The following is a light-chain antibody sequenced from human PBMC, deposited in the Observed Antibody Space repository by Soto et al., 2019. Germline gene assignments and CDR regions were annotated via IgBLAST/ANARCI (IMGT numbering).Light chain of an antibody. V-gene: IGKV4-1*01. Sequence: DIVLTQSPDSLAVSLGERATINCKSSQSVLHSPTNNNYLAWYQKKPGQPPKLLTYWASTRESGVPDRFSGRGSGNDFTLTINSLQAEDAAVYYSHQYYSSPRTFGQGTKVEIK. J-gene: IGKJ1*01. CDR1: QSVLHSPTNNNY. CDR2: WAS. CDR3: HQYYSSPRT.